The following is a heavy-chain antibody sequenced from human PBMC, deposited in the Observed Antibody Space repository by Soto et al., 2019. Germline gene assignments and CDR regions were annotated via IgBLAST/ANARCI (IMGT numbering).Heavy chain of an antibody. CDR1: GGTFSSCA. CDR2: IIPIFGTA. CDR3: ARSPVVTDYYFDY. V-gene: IGHV1-69*13. Sequence: AVKFSSKASGGTFSSCAISWVRQAPGQGLEWMAGIIPIFGTANYAQKFQGRVTITADESTSTAYMELSSLRSEDTAVYYCARSPVVTDYYFDYWGQGTLVTVSS. D-gene: IGHD3-22*01. J-gene: IGHJ4*02.